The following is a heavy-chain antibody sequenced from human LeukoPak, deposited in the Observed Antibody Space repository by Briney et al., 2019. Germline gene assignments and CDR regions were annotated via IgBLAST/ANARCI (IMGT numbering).Heavy chain of an antibody. CDR3: ARAYSSGMGV. Sequence: PSETLSLTCAVSGGSISSSSWWTWARQPPGRGLEWIGEIYHSGSTNYNPSLKSRVTISIDKSKNQLSLRLSSVTAADTAVYYCARAYSSGMGVWGQGTTVTVSS. J-gene: IGHJ6*02. CDR1: GGSISSSSW. D-gene: IGHD2-21*01. CDR2: IYHSGST. V-gene: IGHV4-4*02.